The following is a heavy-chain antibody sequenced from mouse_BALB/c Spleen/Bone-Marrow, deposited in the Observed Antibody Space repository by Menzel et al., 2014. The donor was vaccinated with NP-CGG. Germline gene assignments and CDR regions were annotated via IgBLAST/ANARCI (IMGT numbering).Heavy chain of an antibody. V-gene: IGHV2-9*02. CDR1: GFSLTNYG. D-gene: IGHD1-1*01. Sequence: QVQLKESGPGLVAPSQSLSITCTVSGFSLTNYGVHSVRQPPGKGLEWLGLIWAGGSTNYNSALMSRLSITKDNSKSQVFLKMNSLQTDGTAMYYCARKDYSSRGGYFDVWGAGTTVTVSS. CDR3: ARKDYSSRGGYFDV. CDR2: IWAGGST. J-gene: IGHJ1*01.